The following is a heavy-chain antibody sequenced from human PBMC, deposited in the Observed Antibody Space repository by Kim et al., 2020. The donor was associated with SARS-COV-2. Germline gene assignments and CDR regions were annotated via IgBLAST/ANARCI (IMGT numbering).Heavy chain of an antibody. V-gene: IGHV1-46*01. Sequence: ASVKVSCKASGYTFTSYYMHWVRQAPGQGLEWMGIINPSGGSTSYAQKFQGRVTMTRDTSTSTVYMELSSLRSEDTAVYYCARDIPIAAAGTGYYYGMDVWGQSTTVTGS. CDR2: INPSGGST. CDR3: ARDIPIAAAGTGYYYGMDV. D-gene: IGHD6-13*01. J-gene: IGHJ6*02. CDR1: GYTFTSYY.